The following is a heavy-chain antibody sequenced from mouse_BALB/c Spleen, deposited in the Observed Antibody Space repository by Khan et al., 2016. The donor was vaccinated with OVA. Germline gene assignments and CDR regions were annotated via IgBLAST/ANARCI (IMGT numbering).Heavy chain of an antibody. D-gene: IGHD2-3*01. CDR1: GYTFTYYV. CDR3: ARGDGYYVYFDY. V-gene: IGHV1-77*01. CDR2: IYPGSDNA. J-gene: IGHJ2*01. Sequence: QIQLVQSGPELVKPGASVKMSCKASGYTFTYYVITWVKQRTGQGLEWIGEIYPGSDNAYYNERFKGKATLTADKSSNTTHLQLSSLPSEDSAVYFCARGDGYYVYFDYWGQGTTLTVSS.